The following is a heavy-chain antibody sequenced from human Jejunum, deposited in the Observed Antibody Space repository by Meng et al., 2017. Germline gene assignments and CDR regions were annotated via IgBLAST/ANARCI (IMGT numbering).Heavy chain of an antibody. J-gene: IGHJ6*02. D-gene: IGHD3-3*01. CDR1: DDSISIYY. Sequence: SETLSLTCTVSDDSISIYYWSWIRQPAGKGLEWIGQISTRGGTKYNPSLKSRVSMSINTSNKQFSLNLSSVTAADTAVYYCAKVAVFGNSENLYYYGLDVWGQGTSVTVSS. CDR2: ISTRGGT. CDR3: AKVAVFGNSENLYYYGLDV. V-gene: IGHV4-4*07.